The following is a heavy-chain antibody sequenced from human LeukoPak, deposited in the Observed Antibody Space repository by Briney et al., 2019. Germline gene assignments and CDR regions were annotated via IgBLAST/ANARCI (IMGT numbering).Heavy chain of an antibody. J-gene: IGHJ4*02. CDR3: ARGAEAETSPLDF. CDR1: GYIFSDYY. V-gene: IGHV1-2*02. Sequence: ASVKVSCKASGYIFSDYYMHWVRQAPGQGLEWLGWINPKSGAADYAQQFRGRVTMTRDTSINTDYMEMKRVTSDDAAVYYCARGAEAETSPLDFWGQGTLVIVS. D-gene: IGHD6-13*01. CDR2: INPKSGAA.